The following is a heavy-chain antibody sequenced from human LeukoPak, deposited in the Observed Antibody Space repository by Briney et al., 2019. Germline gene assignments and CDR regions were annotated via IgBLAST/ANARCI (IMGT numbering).Heavy chain of an antibody. D-gene: IGHD1-26*01. CDR1: GYTLTELS. J-gene: IGHJ4*02. CDR3: ATPPPDSGSYFLFDY. CDR2: FDPEDGET. Sequence: AASVKVSCKVSGYTLTELSMHWVRQAPGKGLEWMGGFDPEDGETIYAQKFQGRVTMTEDTSTDTAYMELSSLRSEDTAVYYCATPPPDSGSYFLFDYWGQGTLVTVSS. V-gene: IGHV1-24*01.